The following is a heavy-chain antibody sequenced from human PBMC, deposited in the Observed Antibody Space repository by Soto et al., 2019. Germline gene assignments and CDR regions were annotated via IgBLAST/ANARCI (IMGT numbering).Heavy chain of an antibody. J-gene: IGHJ6*02. Sequence: GESLKISCKASGYSFTTYWIGWVRQMPGKGLEWMGIIYPGDSDATYSPSFQGQVTISADKSISTAYLQWSSLKASDTAMYYCARLGVEMATTRPYYGMDVWGQGTTVTVSS. D-gene: IGHD1-1*01. V-gene: IGHV5-51*01. CDR1: GYSFTTYW. CDR3: ARLGVEMATTRPYYGMDV. CDR2: IYPGDSDA.